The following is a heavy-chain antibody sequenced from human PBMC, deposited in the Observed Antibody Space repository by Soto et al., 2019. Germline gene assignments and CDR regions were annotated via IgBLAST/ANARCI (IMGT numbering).Heavy chain of an antibody. J-gene: IGHJ4*02. CDR3: ATEGEPSSGWANFDY. Sequence: EVQLLESGGGLVQPGGSLRLSCAASGFTFSSYAMSWVRQAPGKGLDWVSAISGSGGSTYYADSVKGRFTISRDNSKNTLYPQMNSLRAEDTAVYYCATEGEPSSGWANFDYWGQGTLVTVSS. CDR2: ISGSGGST. D-gene: IGHD6-19*01. V-gene: IGHV3-23*01. CDR1: GFTFSSYA.